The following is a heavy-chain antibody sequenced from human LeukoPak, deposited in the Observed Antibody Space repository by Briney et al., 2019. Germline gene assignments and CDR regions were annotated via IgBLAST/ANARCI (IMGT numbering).Heavy chain of an antibody. Sequence: PGGSLRLSCVVSGFTVSTNYMSWVRQAPGKGLEWVLVIYRGGDTYYAESVKGRFSISRDTSNNTIYLEMSGLRAEDTAVYYCAREDMKGSYTADWGQGTLVAVSS. V-gene: IGHV3-53*01. CDR1: GFTVSTNY. CDR3: AREDMKGSYTAD. CDR2: IYRGGDT. J-gene: IGHJ4*02. D-gene: IGHD1-26*01.